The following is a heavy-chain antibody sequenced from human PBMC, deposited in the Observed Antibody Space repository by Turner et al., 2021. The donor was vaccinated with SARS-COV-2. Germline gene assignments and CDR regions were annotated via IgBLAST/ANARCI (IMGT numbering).Heavy chain of an antibody. V-gene: IGHV4-59*08. D-gene: IGHD3-10*01. Sequence: QVQLQESGPGLVRPSETLSLTCTVPGGSISSKSWSWISQSPGRGLAWIGYFYKIGSIDYNPTLRSRVTISVDTSKNQLSLKLISMTAADTSVYYFARHHGSTSGYYHGMNVWGQGTAVIVSS. CDR2: FYKIGSI. J-gene: IGHJ6*02. CDR3: ARHHGSTSGYYHGMNV. CDR1: GGSISSKS.